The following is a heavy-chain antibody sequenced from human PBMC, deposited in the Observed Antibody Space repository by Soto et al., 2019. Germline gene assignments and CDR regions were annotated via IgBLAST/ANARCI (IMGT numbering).Heavy chain of an antibody. Sequence: PGGSLRLFCAASGFSFSNYGMNWVRQAPGKGLEWVAVISFDGRNEYYADSVKGRFTISRDNSKNTLYLQMNSLRAEDTAVYYCAKDRTGYYYDMDVSGQDTQVTVSS. V-gene: IGHV3-30*18. CDR1: GFSFSNYG. CDR2: ISFDGRNE. CDR3: AKDRTGYYYDMDV. J-gene: IGHJ6*02.